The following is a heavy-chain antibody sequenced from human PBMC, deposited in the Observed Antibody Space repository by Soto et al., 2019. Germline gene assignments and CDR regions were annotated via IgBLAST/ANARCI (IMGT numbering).Heavy chain of an antibody. CDR2: INPSGGST. CDR1: GYTFTSYY. J-gene: IGHJ6*02. D-gene: IGHD6-13*01. Sequence: ASVKVSCKASGYTFTSYYMHWARQAPEQGLEWMGIINPSGGSTSYAQKFQGRVTMTRDTSTSTVYMELSSLRSEDTAVYYCARGREIAAAGTSYYYGMDVWGQGTTVTVSS. CDR3: ARGREIAAAGTSYYYGMDV. V-gene: IGHV1-46*03.